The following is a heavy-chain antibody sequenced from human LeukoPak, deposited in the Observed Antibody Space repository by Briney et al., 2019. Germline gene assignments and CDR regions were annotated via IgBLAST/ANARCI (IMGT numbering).Heavy chain of an antibody. CDR1: GYTFTGYY. Sequence: ASVKDSCKASGYTFTGYYMHWVRQAPGQGLEWMGWINPNSGGTNYAQKFQGRVTMTRDTSISTAYMELSRPRSDDTAVYYCARAMGTVYYYYYMDVWGKGTTVTVSS. D-gene: IGHD5-18*01. CDR2: INPNSGGT. V-gene: IGHV1-2*02. CDR3: ARAMGTVYYYYYMDV. J-gene: IGHJ6*03.